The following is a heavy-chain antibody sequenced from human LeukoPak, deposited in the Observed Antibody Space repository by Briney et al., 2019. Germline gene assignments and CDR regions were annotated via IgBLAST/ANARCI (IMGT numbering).Heavy chain of an antibody. CDR2: ITLSSSSI. D-gene: IGHD6-19*01. J-gene: IGHJ3*02. V-gene: IGHV3-48*01. CDR3: AKPISGSSGWDAFDI. CDR1: GFNFNNYN. Sequence: PGGSLRLSCAASGFNFNNYNMNWVRQAPGKGLEWVSYITLSSSSIYYADSVKGRFTISRDNAKNSLYLQMNSLRAEDTAVYYCAKPISGSSGWDAFDIWGQGTMVTVSS.